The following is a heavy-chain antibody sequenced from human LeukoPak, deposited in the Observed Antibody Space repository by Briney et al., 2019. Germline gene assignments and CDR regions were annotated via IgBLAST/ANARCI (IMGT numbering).Heavy chain of an antibody. D-gene: IGHD2-2*01. Sequence: PSETLSLTCTVSGGSISSHFWTWIRQPPGKGLEWIGYIHYSGSTNYNPSLKSRVSISVDTSKNEFSLKLSSVTAADTAVYYCARDFLERSRASCLNWFDPWGQGTLVTVSS. V-gene: IGHV4-59*11. CDR1: GGSISSHF. J-gene: IGHJ5*02. CDR2: IHYSGST. CDR3: ARDFLERSRASCLNWFDP.